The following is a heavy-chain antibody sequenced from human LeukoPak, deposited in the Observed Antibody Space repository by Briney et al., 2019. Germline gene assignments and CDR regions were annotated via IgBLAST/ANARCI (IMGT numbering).Heavy chain of an antibody. J-gene: IGHJ3*02. CDR2: MNPNSGNT. Sequence: ASVKVSCKASGYTFTGYDINWVRQATGQGLEWMGWMNPNSGNTGYAQKFQGRVTMTRNTSISTAYTELSSLRSEDTAVYYCARGDSSGWGAFDIWGQGTMVTVSS. D-gene: IGHD6-19*01. CDR1: GYTFTGYD. CDR3: ARGDSSGWGAFDI. V-gene: IGHV1-8*01.